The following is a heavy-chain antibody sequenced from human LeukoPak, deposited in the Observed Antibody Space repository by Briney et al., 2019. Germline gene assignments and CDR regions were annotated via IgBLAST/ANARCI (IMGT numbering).Heavy chain of an antibody. J-gene: IGHJ4*02. CDR1: GFTFSSYA. V-gene: IGHV3-30-3*01. D-gene: IGHD2-15*01. CDR3: CWVGY. CDR2: ISYDGSNK. Sequence: PGRSLRLSCAASGFTFSSYAMHWVRQAPGKGLEWVAVISYDGSNKYYADSVKGRFTISRDNSKNTLYLQMNSLRAEDTAVYYCCWVGYWGQGTLVTVSS.